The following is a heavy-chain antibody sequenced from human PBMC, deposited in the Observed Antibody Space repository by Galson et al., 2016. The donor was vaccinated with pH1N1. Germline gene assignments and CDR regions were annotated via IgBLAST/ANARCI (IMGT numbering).Heavy chain of an antibody. Sequence: SLRLSCAASEFLVSDRFMSWVRQAPGKRLEWVSIMYPGGGTYYSDLAEGRCTISRDTSKNTLFLHMNTLRPDDTALYYCAFHTVPNGADHWGQGTLVTVSS. V-gene: IGHV3-53*01. CDR3: AFHTVPNGADH. CDR1: EFLVSDRF. J-gene: IGHJ5*02. D-gene: IGHD4-17*01. CDR2: MYPGGGT.